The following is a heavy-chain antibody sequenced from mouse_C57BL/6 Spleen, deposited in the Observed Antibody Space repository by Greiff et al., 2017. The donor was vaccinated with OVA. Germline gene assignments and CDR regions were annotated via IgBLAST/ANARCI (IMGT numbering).Heavy chain of an antibody. J-gene: IGHJ3*01. D-gene: IGHD1-1*01. CDR1: GFTFSSYA. Sequence: DVKLVESGGGLVKPGGSLKLSCAASGFTFSSYAMSWVRQTPEKRLEWVATISDGGSYTYYPDNVKGRFTISRDNAKNNLYLQMSHLKSEDTAMYYCAREDYYGSSYDWFAYWGQGTLVTVSA. V-gene: IGHV5-4*01. CDR3: AREDYYGSSYDWFAY. CDR2: ISDGGSYT.